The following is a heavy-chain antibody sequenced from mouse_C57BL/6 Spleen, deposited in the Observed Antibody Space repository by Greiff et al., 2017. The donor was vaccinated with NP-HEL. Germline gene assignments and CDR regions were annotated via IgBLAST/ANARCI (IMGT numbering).Heavy chain of an antibody. V-gene: IGHV5-4*01. CDR1: GFTFSSYA. CDR2: ISDGGSYT. CDR3: ARPTRGYFDY. Sequence: EVHLVESGGGLVKPGGSLKLSCAASGFTFSSYAMSWVRQTPEKRLEWVATISDGGSYTYYPDNVKGRFTISRDNAKNNLYLQMSHLKSEDTAMYYCARPTRGYFDYWGQGTTLTVSS. J-gene: IGHJ2*01.